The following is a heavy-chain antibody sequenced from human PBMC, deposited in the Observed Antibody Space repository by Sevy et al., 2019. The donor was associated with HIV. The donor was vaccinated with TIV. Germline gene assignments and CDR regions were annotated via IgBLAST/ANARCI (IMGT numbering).Heavy chain of an antibody. CDR1: GFTVSSNY. CDR3: ARASGDGYSSGPYYYSGMDV. V-gene: IGHV3-53*01. CDR2: IYSGGST. J-gene: IGHJ6*02. D-gene: IGHD3-10*01. Sequence: GGSLRLSCAASGFTVSSNYMSWVRQAPGKGLEWVSVIYSGGSTYYADSVKVPFTISRDNSKNTLYLQMNSLRAEDTAVYYCARASGDGYSSGPYYYSGMDVWGQGTTVTVSS.